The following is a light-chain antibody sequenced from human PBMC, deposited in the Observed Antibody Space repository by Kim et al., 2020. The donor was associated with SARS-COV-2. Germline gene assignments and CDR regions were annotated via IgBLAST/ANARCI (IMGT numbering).Light chain of an antibody. CDR3: QKYDSAPLT. CDR1: QDSSNY. CDR2: GAS. V-gene: IGKV1-27*01. J-gene: IGKJ4*01. Sequence: PTVEDQVPLKCRASQDSSNYLAWYQQKPGKVPQLLIYGASTLQSGVPSRFSGSGSGTEFTLTINSLQPEDVASYYCQKYDSAPLTFGGGTKVDIK.